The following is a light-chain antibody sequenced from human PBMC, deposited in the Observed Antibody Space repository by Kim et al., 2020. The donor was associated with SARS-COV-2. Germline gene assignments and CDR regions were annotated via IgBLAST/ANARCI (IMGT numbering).Light chain of an antibody. Sequence: DIQMTQSPSSLSASVGDRVTITCQASQDISNYLNWYQQKPGKAPKLLIYDASNLATGVPSRFSGSGSGTEFTFTISSLQPEDIATYYCQQYDSPYTFGQGTKLEI. CDR3: QQYDSPYT. CDR2: DAS. CDR1: QDISNY. J-gene: IGKJ2*01. V-gene: IGKV1-33*01.